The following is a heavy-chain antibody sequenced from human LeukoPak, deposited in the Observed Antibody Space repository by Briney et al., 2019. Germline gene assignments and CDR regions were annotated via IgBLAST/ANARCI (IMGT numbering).Heavy chain of an antibody. Sequence: ASVKVSCKASGYTFTSYYMHWVRQAPGQGLEWMGIINPSGGSTSYAQRFQGRVTMTRDTSTSTVYMELRSLRSDDTAVYYCAREMVEYSYGSGYYYYMDVWGKGTTVTVSS. CDR1: GYTFTSYY. CDR3: AREMVEYSYGSGYYYYMDV. D-gene: IGHD5-18*01. V-gene: IGHV1-46*01. CDR2: INPSGGST. J-gene: IGHJ6*03.